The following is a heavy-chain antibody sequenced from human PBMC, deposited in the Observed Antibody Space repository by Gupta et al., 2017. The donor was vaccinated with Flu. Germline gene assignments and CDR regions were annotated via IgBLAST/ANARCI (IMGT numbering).Heavy chain of an antibody. Sequence: WIRQPPGKGLEWIGEINHGGGTNYNPSLKSRVTISMDTSKSQFSLNLNSVTAADTAVYYCATTPGTNYYYYYMDVWGKGTTVTVSS. J-gene: IGHJ6*03. CDR2: INHGGGT. CDR3: ATTPGTNYYYYYMDV. V-gene: IGHV4-34*01.